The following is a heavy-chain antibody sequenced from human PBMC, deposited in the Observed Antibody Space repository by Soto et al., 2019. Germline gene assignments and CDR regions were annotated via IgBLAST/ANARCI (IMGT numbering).Heavy chain of an antibody. CDR3: ARDYYDVLTGSWDGMDV. V-gene: IGHV4-34*01. J-gene: IGHJ6*02. Sequence: SETLSLTCSVYGGSFSGYYWTWIRQPPGTGLEWIGEINHSGSTNYYPSLKSRVTISVDTSKNQFSLKLTSVTAADTAVYYCARDYYDVLTGSWDGMDVWGQGTTVTVSS. CDR1: GGSFSGYY. CDR2: INHSGST. D-gene: IGHD3-9*01.